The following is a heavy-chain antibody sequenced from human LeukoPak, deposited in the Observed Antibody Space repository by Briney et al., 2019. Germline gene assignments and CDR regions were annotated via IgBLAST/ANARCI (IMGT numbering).Heavy chain of an antibody. CDR2: IIPIFGTA. CDR3: ARELRRTFDI. V-gene: IGHV1-69*13. Sequence: GASVKVSCKASGGTFSSYAISWVRQAPGQGLEWMGGIIPIFGTANYAQKFQGRVTITADESTSTAYMELSSLRSEDTAVYYCARELRRTFDIWGQGTMVTVSS. J-gene: IGHJ3*02. D-gene: IGHD2-15*01. CDR1: GGTFSSYA.